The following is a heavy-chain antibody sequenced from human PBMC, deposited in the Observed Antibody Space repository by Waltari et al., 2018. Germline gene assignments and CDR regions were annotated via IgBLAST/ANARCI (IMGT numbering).Heavy chain of an antibody. D-gene: IGHD6-6*01. CDR3: ARFVRGRYFDY. V-gene: IGHV4-59*01. Sequence: QVQLQESGPGLLKPSATLSLTCTVSGGSISSTLWTWIRQSPGKGLEWIGNIDYTGSTKYNPSLRSRVTISVDTSKTQFSLRLSSVTAADTAVYYCARFVRGRYFDYWGQGSLATVSS. CDR1: GGSISSTL. J-gene: IGHJ4*02. CDR2: IDYTGST.